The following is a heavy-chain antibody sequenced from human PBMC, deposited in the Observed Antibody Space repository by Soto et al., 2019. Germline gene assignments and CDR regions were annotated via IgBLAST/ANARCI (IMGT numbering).Heavy chain of an antibody. CDR3: VGGYPWVGFDS. D-gene: IGHD3-22*01. V-gene: IGHV4-39*01. Sequence: QLQLQESGPGLVKPSETLSLTCTVSGGSIGTSGYYGGWIRQPPGKGLEWVGNIHYSGSASYIQSLKTPVTISVGTSKNQLSLNLTSVTAADTAVYICVGGYPWVGFDSWCQGTLVTVSS. CDR1: GGSIGTSGYY. J-gene: IGHJ4*02. CDR2: IHYSGSA.